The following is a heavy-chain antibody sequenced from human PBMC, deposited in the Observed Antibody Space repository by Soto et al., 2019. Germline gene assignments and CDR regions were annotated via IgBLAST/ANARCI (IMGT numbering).Heavy chain of an antibody. Sequence: SETLSLTCTVSGGSISSGGYYWSWIRQHPGKGLEWIGYIYYSGSTYYNPSLKSRVTISVDTSKNQFSLKLSSVTAADTAVYYCARDRKGGSSYGHATELYYYYGMDVWGQGTTVTVSS. CDR3: ARDRKGGSSYGHATELYYYYGMDV. J-gene: IGHJ6*02. CDR2: IYYSGST. V-gene: IGHV4-31*03. CDR1: GGSISSGGYY. D-gene: IGHD5-18*01.